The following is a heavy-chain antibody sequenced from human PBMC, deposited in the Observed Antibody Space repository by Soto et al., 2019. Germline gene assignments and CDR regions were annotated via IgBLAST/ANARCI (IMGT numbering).Heavy chain of an antibody. D-gene: IGHD4-17*01. V-gene: IGHV4-34*01. J-gene: IGHJ4*02. CDR1: GGSFSGYY. CDR2: INHSGST. CDR3: ARNRHLNKKDYGDYGIDY. Sequence: NPSETLSLTCAVYGGSFSGYYWSWIRQPPGKGLEWIGEINHSGSTNYNPSLKSRVTISVDTSKNQFSLKLSSVTAADTAVYYCARNRHLNKKDYGDYGIDYWGQGTLVTVSS.